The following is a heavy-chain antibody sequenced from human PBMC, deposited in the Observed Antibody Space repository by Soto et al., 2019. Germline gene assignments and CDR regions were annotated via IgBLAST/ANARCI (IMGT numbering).Heavy chain of an antibody. Sequence: GGSLRLSCSASGFTFSSYAMHWVRQTPGKGLEYVSAISSNGGSTYYADSVKGRFTISRDNSKNTLYLQMSSLRDEDTAVYYCVKDGGLTTGTTGLLGYWGQGNLVTVYS. CDR1: GFTFSSYA. V-gene: IGHV3-64D*06. J-gene: IGHJ4*02. CDR2: ISSNGGST. D-gene: IGHD1-1*01. CDR3: VKDGGLTTGTTGLLGY.